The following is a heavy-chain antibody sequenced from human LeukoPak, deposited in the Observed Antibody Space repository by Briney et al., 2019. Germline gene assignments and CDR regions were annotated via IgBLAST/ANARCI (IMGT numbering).Heavy chain of an antibody. Sequence: TGGSLRLSCAASGFTFSSYWMSWVRQAPGKGLEWVANIKQDGSEKYYVDSVKGRFTISRDNAKNSLFLQMNSLRAEDTAVHFCARVKQQLVRLLGRDTTYYYYYYMDVWGKGTTVTVSS. CDR1: GFTFSSYW. D-gene: IGHD6-13*01. J-gene: IGHJ6*03. V-gene: IGHV3-7*01. CDR3: ARVKQQLVRLLGRDTTYYYYYYMDV. CDR2: IKQDGSEK.